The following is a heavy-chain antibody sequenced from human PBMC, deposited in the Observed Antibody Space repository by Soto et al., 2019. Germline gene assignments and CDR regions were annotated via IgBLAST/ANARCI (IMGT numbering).Heavy chain of an antibody. J-gene: IGHJ4*02. CDR3: ARSPGVFDY. CDR2: HVPVFGTA. V-gene: IGHV1-69*06. CDR1: GGTFSSLA. Sequence: QVKLVQSGAEVKKPGSSVKVSCKASGGTFSSLAISWVRQAPGQGLEWMGGHVPVFGTANYAQKFQDRVTITADKSTSTSYMELSSLRSEDTAVYYCARSPGVFDYWGQGTLVTVSS. D-gene: IGHD3-10*01.